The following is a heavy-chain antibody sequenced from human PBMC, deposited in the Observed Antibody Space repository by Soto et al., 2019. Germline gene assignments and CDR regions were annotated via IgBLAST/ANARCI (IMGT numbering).Heavy chain of an antibody. CDR3: AMMNYFESSGYNHFDY. CDR2: VDYTGSP. Sequence: QVQLQESSPGLVKPSETLSLTCQVSGASVGGHYWSWIRQPPGTGLEWIGFVDYTGSPKTNPFLTSRVTISIDTSNNQFSLRLRSVTAADTAVYFCAMMNYFESSGYNHFDYLGQGILVTVSS. J-gene: IGHJ4*02. V-gene: IGHV4-59*02. D-gene: IGHD3-22*01. CDR1: GASVGGHY.